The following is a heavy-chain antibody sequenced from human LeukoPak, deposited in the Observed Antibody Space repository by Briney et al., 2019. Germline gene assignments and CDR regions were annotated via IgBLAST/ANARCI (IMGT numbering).Heavy chain of an antibody. CDR2: IYSGGST. D-gene: IGHD3-3*01. Sequence: GGSLRLSCAASGFTVSSNYMSWVRQAPGKGLERVSVIYSGGSTYYADSVKGRFTISRDNSKNTLYLQMNSLRAEDTAVYYCATNYDFWSGYYMEFDYWGQGTLVTVSS. V-gene: IGHV3-66*02. CDR3: ATNYDFWSGYYMEFDY. J-gene: IGHJ4*02. CDR1: GFTVSSNY.